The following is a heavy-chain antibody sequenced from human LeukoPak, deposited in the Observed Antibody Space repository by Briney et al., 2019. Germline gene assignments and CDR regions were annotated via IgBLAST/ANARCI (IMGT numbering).Heavy chain of an antibody. J-gene: IGHJ4*02. V-gene: IGHV3-23*01. D-gene: IGHD3-16*02. CDR1: GFTFNSFA. CDR2: ISGGDGSS. Sequence: PGGSLRLSCAASGFTFNSFAMNWVRQAPGKGLEWVSSISGGDGSSHYADFAKGRFTISRDNSKNTLHLQMSSLRAEDTAVYYCAKSLGIGGYTRYKGFDQWGQGTPVTVSS. CDR3: AKSLGIGGYTRYKGFDQ.